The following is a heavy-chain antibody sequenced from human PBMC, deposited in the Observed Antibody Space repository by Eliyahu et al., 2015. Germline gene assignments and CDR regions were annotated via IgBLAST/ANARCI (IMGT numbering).Heavy chain of an antibody. D-gene: IGHD2-2*01. J-gene: IGHJ4*02. CDR1: GFPFXRXX. Sequence: EVQLVESGGGQVKPGGSLRLSCAASGFPFXRXXLSWVRQAPGKGLEWVSSISASSTYIYYADSVRGRFTISRDNAKNSLYLEMNSLRAEDTAVYYCARDFGWLGYQLHKEGYFDYWGQGTLVTVSS. CDR3: ARDFGWLGYQLHKEGYFDY. V-gene: IGHV3-21*01. CDR2: ISASSTYI.